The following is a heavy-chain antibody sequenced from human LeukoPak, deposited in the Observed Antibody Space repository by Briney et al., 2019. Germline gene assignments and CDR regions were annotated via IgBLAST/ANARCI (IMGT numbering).Heavy chain of an antibody. CDR3: ARDGVIVGATKVYYFDY. V-gene: IGHV3-9*01. J-gene: IGHJ4*02. Sequence: GRSLRLSCAASGFTFDDYAMHWVRQAPGKGLEWVSGISWNSGSIGYADSVKGRFTISRDNAKNSLYLQMNSLRAEDTAVYYCARDGVIVGATKVYYFDYWGQGTLVTVSS. D-gene: IGHD1-26*01. CDR2: ISWNSGSI. CDR1: GFTFDDYA.